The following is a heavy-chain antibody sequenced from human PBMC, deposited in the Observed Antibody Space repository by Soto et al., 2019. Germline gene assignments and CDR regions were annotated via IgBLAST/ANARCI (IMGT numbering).Heavy chain of an antibody. D-gene: IGHD3-22*01. J-gene: IGHJ5*02. CDR2: IIPIFGTA. V-gene: IGHV1-69*12. CDR1: GGTFSSYA. CDR3: ARDRGPSSGYYPYWFDP. Sequence: QVQLVQSGAEVKKPGSSVKVSCKASGGTFSSYAISWVRQAPGQGLEWMGEIIPIFGTANYAQKFQGRVTITADESTSTAYMELSSLRSEDTAVYYCARDRGPSSGYYPYWFDPSGQGTLVTVSS.